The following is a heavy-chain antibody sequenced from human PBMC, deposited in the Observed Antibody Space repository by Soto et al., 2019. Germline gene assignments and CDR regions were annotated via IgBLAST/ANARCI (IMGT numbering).Heavy chain of an antibody. CDR3: AKVRTGTMHGFDY. CDR1: GFTFSSYA. Sequence: EVQLLESGGGLVQPGGSLRLSCAASGFTFSSYAMSWVRQAPGKGLEWVSAISGSGGSTYYADSVKGRFTISRDNSKNTLYLPMNSLRAEDTAVYYCAKVRTGTMHGFDYWGQGTLVTVSS. V-gene: IGHV3-23*01. D-gene: IGHD1-1*01. CDR2: ISGSGGST. J-gene: IGHJ4*02.